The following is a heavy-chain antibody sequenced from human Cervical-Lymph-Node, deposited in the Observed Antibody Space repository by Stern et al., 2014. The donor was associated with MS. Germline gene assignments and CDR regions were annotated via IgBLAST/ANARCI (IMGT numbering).Heavy chain of an antibody. Sequence: QLVQSGAEVKKPGSLVKVSCKVSGATFSTNGISWVRQGPGQGLEWMGATFPSFDRSSYAHRLRSRVTITADESTSTSCMELTSLRSDDTGVYYCAREHHGGSFGAWGQGTLVTVSS. CDR2: TFPSFDRS. CDR3: AREHHGGSFGA. CDR1: GATFSTNG. D-gene: IGHD2-15*01. V-gene: IGHV1-69*01. J-gene: IGHJ5*02.